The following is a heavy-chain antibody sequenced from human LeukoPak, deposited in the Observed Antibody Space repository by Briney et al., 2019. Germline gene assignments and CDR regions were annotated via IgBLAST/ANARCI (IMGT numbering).Heavy chain of an antibody. CDR2: IWYDGSNK. Sequence: GGSLRLSCAASGFTFSSYGMHWVRQAPGKGLEWVAVIWYDGSNKYYADSVKGRFTISRDNSKNTLYLQMNSLRAEDTAVYYCARRYCSGGSCYPVVDLWGQGTLVTVSS. J-gene: IGHJ5*02. CDR1: GFTFSSYG. CDR3: ARRYCSGGSCYPVVDL. D-gene: IGHD2-15*01. V-gene: IGHV3-33*01.